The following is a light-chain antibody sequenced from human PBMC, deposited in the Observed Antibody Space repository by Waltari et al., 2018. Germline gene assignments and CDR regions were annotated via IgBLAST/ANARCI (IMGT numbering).Light chain of an antibody. CDR2: DVS. Sequence: EVVLTHSPATLSLSPVSRVSLSSRASQSVVNSLAWSHKKACQAPRLLIYDVSNRASGIPARFSGSGSGTDFTLTISSLELDDFAIYSCQQRNDWPPEYTFGQGTKLEIK. CDR3: QQRNDWPPEYT. V-gene: IGKV3-11*01. J-gene: IGKJ2*01. CDR1: QSVVNS.